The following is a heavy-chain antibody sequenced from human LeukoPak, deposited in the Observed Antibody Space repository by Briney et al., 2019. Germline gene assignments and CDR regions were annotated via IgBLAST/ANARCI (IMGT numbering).Heavy chain of an antibody. CDR1: GGSISSSNW. CDR3: ARGLNDSWTGENY. CDR2: INHSGST. Sequence: SGTLSLTCAVSGGSISSSNWWSWVRQPPGKGLEWIGEINHSGSTNYNPSLKSRVTISLDTSKSQFSLKVRYVTAADTAVYYCARGLNDSWTGENYWGQGTLVTVSS. V-gene: IGHV4-4*02. J-gene: IGHJ4*02. D-gene: IGHD3-3*01.